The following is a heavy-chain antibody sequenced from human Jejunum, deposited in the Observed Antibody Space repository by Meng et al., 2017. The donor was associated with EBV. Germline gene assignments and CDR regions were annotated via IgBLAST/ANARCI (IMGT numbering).Heavy chain of an antibody. D-gene: IGHD4/OR15-4a*01. J-gene: IGHJ5*02. CDR1: GYSVSGYY. CDR2: VDPQDDET. CDR3: ALVLRARFNYFDP. V-gene: IGHV1-69-2*01. Sequence: GQWIMSGAEVKHPGAQVKISCIVSGYSVSGYYIPLLRQAPGEVLEWMGLVDPQDDETLYAEKFQGRVTITADTSPDTAYMELSSLRSEDTAIYYCALVLRARFNYFDPWGQGTLVTVSS.